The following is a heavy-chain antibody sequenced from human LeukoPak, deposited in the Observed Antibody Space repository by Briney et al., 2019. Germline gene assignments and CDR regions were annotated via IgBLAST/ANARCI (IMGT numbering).Heavy chain of an antibody. Sequence: GRSLRLSCAASGFTFDDYAMHWVRQAPGKGLEWVSSISSSSSYIYYADSVKGRFTISRDNAKNSLYLQMNSLRAEDTAVYYCARGQSQSDAFDIWGQGTMVTVSS. J-gene: IGHJ3*02. V-gene: IGHV3-21*01. CDR1: GFTFDDYA. CDR2: ISSSSSYI. CDR3: ARGQSQSDAFDI.